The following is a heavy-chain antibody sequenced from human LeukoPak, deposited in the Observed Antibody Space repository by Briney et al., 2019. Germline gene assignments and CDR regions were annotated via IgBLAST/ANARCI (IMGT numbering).Heavy chain of an antibody. D-gene: IGHD3-10*01. V-gene: IGHV4-59*11. CDR1: GGSISSHY. Sequence: SETLSLTCTVSGGSISSHYWSWIRQPPGKGLEWIGYIYYSGSTNYNPSLKSRVTISVDTSKNQFSLKLSSVTAVDTAVYYCASARYGSGSYFPYYWGQGTLVTVSS. CDR2: IYYSGST. CDR3: ASARYGSGSYFPYY. J-gene: IGHJ4*02.